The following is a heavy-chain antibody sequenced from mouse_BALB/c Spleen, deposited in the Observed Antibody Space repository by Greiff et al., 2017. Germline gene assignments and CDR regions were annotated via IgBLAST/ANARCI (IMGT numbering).Heavy chain of an antibody. J-gene: IGHJ3*01. CDR1: GYSITSGYY. Sequence: EVKLMESGPGLVKPSQSLSLTCSVTGYSITSGYYWNWIRQFPGNKLEWMGYISYDGSNNYNPSLKNRISITRDTSKNQFFLKLNSVTTEDTATYYCARELDGSSCFAYWGQGTLVTVSA. V-gene: IGHV3-6*02. CDR3: ARELDGSSCFAY. CDR2: ISYDGSN. D-gene: IGHD1-1*01.